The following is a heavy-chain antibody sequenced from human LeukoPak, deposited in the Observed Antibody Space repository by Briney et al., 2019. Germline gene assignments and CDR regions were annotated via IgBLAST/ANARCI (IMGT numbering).Heavy chain of an antibody. CDR2: IYYSGST. D-gene: IGHD2-2*01. CDR3: ARFPARGDIVVVPAASDAFDI. Sequence: SETLFLTCTVSGGSISSSSYYWGWIRQPPGKGLEWIGSIYYSGSTYYNPSLKSRVTISVDTSKNQFSLKLSSVTAADTAVYYCARFPARGDIVVVPAASDAFDIWGQGTMVTVSS. V-gene: IGHV4-39*01. J-gene: IGHJ3*02. CDR1: GGSISSSSYY.